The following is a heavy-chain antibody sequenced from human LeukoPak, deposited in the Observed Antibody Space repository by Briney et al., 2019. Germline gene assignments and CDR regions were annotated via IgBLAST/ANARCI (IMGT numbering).Heavy chain of an antibody. CDR1: GGSFSSYY. V-gene: IGHV4-4*07. CDR2: IYTSGST. J-gene: IGHJ3*02. Sequence: PSETLSLTCAVSGGSFSSYYWSWIRQPPGKGLEWIGRIYTSGSTNYNPSLKSRVTMSVDTSKNQFSLKLSSVTAADTAVYYCLGAFDIWGQGTMVTVSS. CDR3: LGAFDI.